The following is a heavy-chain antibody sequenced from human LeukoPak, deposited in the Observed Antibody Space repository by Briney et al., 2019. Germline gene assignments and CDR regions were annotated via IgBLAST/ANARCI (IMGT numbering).Heavy chain of an antibody. D-gene: IGHD2-8*01. J-gene: IGHJ4*02. CDR2: ISSSGSTI. CDR1: GFTFSSYE. Sequence: QPGGSLRLSCAASGFTFSSYEMNWVRQAPGKGLEWVSYISSSGSTIYYADSVKGRFAMSRDNAKYSLYLQMNSLRAEDTAVYYCARGGIVPDYWGQETLVTVSS. V-gene: IGHV3-48*03. CDR3: ARGGIVPDY.